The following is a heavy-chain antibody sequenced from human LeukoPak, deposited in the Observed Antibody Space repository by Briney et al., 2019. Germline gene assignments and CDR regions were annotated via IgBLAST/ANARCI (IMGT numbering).Heavy chain of an antibody. CDR2: IKSRPEGGTT. CDR1: GFTFSNAW. D-gene: IGHD2-15*01. CDR3: TSLTSYCSGGSCYLLDAFDI. J-gene: IGHJ3*02. Sequence: GGSLRLSCAASGFTFSNAWMSWVRQAPGKGLEWVGRIKSRPEGGTTDYAAPVKGRFTISRDDSKNTLYLQMNSLKTEDTAPYYCTSLTSYCSGGSCYLLDAFDIWGQGTMVTVSS. V-gene: IGHV3-15*01.